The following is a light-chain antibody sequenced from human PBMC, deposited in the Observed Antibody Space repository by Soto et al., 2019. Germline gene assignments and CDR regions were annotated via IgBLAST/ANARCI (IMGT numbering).Light chain of an antibody. Sequence: AIQMTQSPSSLSASVGDRVTITCRASQGIGNDLGWYQQKPGKAPELLIYETSSLQSGVPSRFSGSGSGTDFTITISSLQPEDFAAYYCLQDYNYPYTFGQGTNLEIK. CDR3: LQDYNYPYT. V-gene: IGKV1-6*01. CDR1: QGIGND. J-gene: IGKJ2*01. CDR2: ETS.